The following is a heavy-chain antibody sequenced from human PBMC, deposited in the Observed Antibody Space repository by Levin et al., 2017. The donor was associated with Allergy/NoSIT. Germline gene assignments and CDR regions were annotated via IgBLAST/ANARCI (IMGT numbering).Heavy chain of an antibody. CDR2: IDPSDSYT. J-gene: IGHJ4*02. CDR1: GYSFTSYW. Sequence: KVSCKGSGYSFTSYWISWVRQMPGKGLEWMGRIDPSDSYTNYSPSFQGHVTISADKSISTAYLQWSSLKASDTAMYYCARSLCLGDCYSFDYWGQGTLVTVSS. V-gene: IGHV5-10-1*01. CDR3: ARSLCLGDCYSFDY. D-gene: IGHD2-21*02.